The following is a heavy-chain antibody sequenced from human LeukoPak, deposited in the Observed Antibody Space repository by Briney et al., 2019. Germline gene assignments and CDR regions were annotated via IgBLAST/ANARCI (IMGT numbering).Heavy chain of an antibody. D-gene: IGHD3-22*01. CDR1: GGTFSRYA. Sequence: ASVKVSCKASGGTFSRYAISWVRQAPGKGLEWMGGITPIFGTAKYAQKFQGRVTITADESTSTAYMELSSLRSEDTAMSYCARDAAIYDDSAYYYLSWCQGTLVTVSS. CDR3: ARDAAIYDDSAYYYLS. V-gene: IGHV1-69*13. J-gene: IGHJ4*02. CDR2: ITPIFGTA.